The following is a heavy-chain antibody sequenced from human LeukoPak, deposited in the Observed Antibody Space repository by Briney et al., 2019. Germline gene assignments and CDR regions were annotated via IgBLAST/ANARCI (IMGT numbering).Heavy chain of an antibody. V-gene: IGHV1-2*02. CDR2: IKPNSGGT. J-gene: IGHJ5*02. CDR3: ARARGDIVVVPAAIWFDP. Sequence: GASVKVSCKASGYTFTGYYMHWVRQAPGQGLKWMGWIKPNSGGTNYAQKFQGRVSMTRDTSISTAYMELSRLRSDDTAVHYCARARGDIVVVPAAIWFDPWGQGTLVTVSS. CDR1: GYTFTGYY. D-gene: IGHD2-2*01.